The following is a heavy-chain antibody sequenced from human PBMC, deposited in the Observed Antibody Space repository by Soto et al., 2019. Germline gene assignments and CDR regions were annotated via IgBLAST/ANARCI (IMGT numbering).Heavy chain of an antibody. D-gene: IGHD1-1*01. V-gene: IGHV3-30*18. CDR1: GFTFSGYG. CDR3: AKDQEGTSMFMPY. CDR2: ISHDGTTQ. J-gene: IGHJ4*02. Sequence: PGGSLRLSCAASGFTFSGYGMHWVRQAPGKGLEWVAVISHDGTTQYYADSVKGRFTISRDNPKNTLYLQMNSLRTDDTAVYYCAKDQEGTSMFMPYWGQGTLVTVSS.